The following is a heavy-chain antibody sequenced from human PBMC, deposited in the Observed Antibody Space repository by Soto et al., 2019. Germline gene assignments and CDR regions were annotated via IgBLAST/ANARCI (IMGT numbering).Heavy chain of an antibody. V-gene: IGHV1-2*02. Sequence: RASVKVSCKASGYTFTGYFIHWVRQASGQGLEWMGWINPNTGDRNYAQDFQGRVALTRDTSISTAFMELRDLTSADTAVYYCARSLSTIGARPDYWGHGTLVTVSS. J-gene: IGHJ4*01. CDR2: INPNTGDR. CDR3: ARSLSTIGARPDY. D-gene: IGHD6-6*01. CDR1: GYTFTGYF.